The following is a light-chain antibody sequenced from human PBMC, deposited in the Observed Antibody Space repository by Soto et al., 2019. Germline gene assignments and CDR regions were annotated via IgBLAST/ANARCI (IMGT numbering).Light chain of an antibody. J-gene: IGKJ1*01. CDR1: RSISRY. CDR2: SAS. CDR3: QQTYSTPRT. V-gene: IGKV1-39*01. Sequence: IRMTQSQACVGACVLDRVTITCLASRSISRYLTWYQQKPGKAPKLLIYSASSLQSGVPSRFSGSGSGSDFTLTINSLQPEDFATYYCQQTYSTPRTFGQGTKVDI.